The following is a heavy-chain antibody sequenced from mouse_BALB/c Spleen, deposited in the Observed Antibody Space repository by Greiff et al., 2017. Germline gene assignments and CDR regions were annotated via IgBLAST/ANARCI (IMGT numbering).Heavy chain of an antibody. J-gene: IGHJ4*01. Sequence: EVKLVESGGGLVKPGGSLKLSCAASGFAFSSYDMSWVRQTPEKRLEWVAYISSGGGSTYYPDTVKGRFTISRDNAKNTLYLQMSSLKSEDTAMYYCARQYGYPYAMDYWGQGTSVTVSA. CDR3: ARQYGYPYAMDY. CDR2: ISSGGGST. CDR1: GFAFSSYD. V-gene: IGHV5-12-1*01. D-gene: IGHD1-2*01.